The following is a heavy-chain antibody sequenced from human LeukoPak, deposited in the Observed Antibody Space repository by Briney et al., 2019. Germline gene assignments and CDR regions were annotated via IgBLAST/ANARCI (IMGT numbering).Heavy chain of an antibody. V-gene: IGHV3-30*02. CDR3: AKDFYGGFGGYDSYFFDF. CDR1: GFTFSTFG. J-gene: IGHJ4*02. D-gene: IGHD5-12*01. CDR2: IRYDGSHK. Sequence: GGSLRLSCAASGFTFSTFGMHWVRQAPGKGLGGVTFIRYDGSHKNYADSVKGRFTISRDDSKNTLYLLMNSLRPEDTAVYYCAKDFYGGFGGYDSYFFDFWGQGTLVTVSS.